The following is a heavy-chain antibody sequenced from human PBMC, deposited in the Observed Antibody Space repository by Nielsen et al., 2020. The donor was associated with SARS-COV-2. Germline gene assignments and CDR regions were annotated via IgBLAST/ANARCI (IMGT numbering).Heavy chain of an antibody. CDR2: IRSKAYGGTT. V-gene: IGHV3-49*03. CDR3: AREFRTGTTHFDF. D-gene: IGHD1-1*01. Sequence: LKISCTASGFTFGDYAMSWFRQAPGKGLEWVGFIRSKAYGGTTEYAASVKGRFTISRDDSKSFAYLQMSSLNTGDTAVYYCAREFRTGTTHFDFWGLGTLVTVSS. J-gene: IGHJ4*02. CDR1: GFTFGDYA.